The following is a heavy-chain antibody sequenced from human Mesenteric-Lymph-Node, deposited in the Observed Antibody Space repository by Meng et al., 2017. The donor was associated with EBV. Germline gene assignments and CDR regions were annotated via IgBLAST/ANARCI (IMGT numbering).Heavy chain of an antibody. V-gene: IGHV4-34*01. CDR1: GGSFRGYF. CDR2: INRSGSS. Sequence: QVHLQQWGAGLLKPSETLSLTCAVYGGSFRGYFWTWIRQSPGEGLEWIGEINRSGSSSYNPSLQSRVTMSTDTSKNHFSLRLTSVTAADTAVYYCARGGLVCYGDSCQTFYFEYWSQGTLFTVSS. J-gene: IGHJ4*02. CDR3: ARGGLVCYGDSCQTFYFEY. D-gene: IGHD4-17*01.